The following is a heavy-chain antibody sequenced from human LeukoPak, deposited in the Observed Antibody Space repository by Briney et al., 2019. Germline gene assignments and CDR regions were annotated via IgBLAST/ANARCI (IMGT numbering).Heavy chain of an antibody. CDR2: VSKDGNIK. D-gene: IGHD3-10*01. Sequence: GGSLRLSCVASGFTFSTYAIHWVRQAPGKGLEWVAVVSKDGNIKYYADSVKGRFTISRDNSKNTVYLQMNSLRTEDTSVYYCARGIQPPKYYGSGSDTFDTWGQGTMVTVSS. J-gene: IGHJ3*02. CDR3: ARGIQPPKYYGSGSDTFDT. V-gene: IGHV3-30*04. CDR1: GFTFSTYA.